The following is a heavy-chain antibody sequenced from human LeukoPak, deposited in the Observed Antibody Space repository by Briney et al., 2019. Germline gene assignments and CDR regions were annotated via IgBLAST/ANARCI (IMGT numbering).Heavy chain of an antibody. CDR1: GYTFTGYY. CDR2: INPNSGGT. V-gene: IGHV1-2*02. J-gene: IGHJ4*02. Sequence: ASVTVSCKASGYTFTGYYMHWVRQAPGQGLEWMGWINPNSGGTNYAQKFQGRVTMTRDTSISTAYMELSRLRSDDTAVYYCARVGNPWWSLQSPSFTWDYWGQGTLVTVSS. D-gene: IGHD2-21*02. CDR3: ARVGNPWWSLQSPSFTWDY.